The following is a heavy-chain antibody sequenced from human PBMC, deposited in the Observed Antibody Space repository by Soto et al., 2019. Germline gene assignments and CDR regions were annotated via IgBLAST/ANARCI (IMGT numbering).Heavy chain of an antibody. CDR2: IYYSGST. Sequence: SETLSLTCTVSGGSISSYYWSWIRQPPGKGLEWIGYIYYSGSTNYNPSLKSRVTISVDTSKNQFSLKLSSVTAADTAVYYCARAAARSLYCSSTSCSYHFDYWGQGTLVTVSS. D-gene: IGHD2-2*01. J-gene: IGHJ4*02. CDR1: GGSISSYY. CDR3: ARAAARSLYCSSTSCSYHFDY. V-gene: IGHV4-59*01.